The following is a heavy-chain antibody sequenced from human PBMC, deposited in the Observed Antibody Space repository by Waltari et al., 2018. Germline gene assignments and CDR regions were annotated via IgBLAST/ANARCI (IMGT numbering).Heavy chain of an antibody. V-gene: IGHV1-69*08. CDR2: IIPIFGTA. J-gene: IGHJ6*02. Sequence: QVQLVQSGAEVKKPGSSVKVSCKASGGTFSSYAISWVRQAPGQGLEWMGRIIPIFGTANYAQKFQGRVTITADKSTSTAYMELSSLRSEDTAVYYCARFPVTSFPYYYYGMDVWGQGTTVTVSS. D-gene: IGHD4-17*01. CDR1: GGTFSSYA. CDR3: ARFPVTSFPYYYYGMDV.